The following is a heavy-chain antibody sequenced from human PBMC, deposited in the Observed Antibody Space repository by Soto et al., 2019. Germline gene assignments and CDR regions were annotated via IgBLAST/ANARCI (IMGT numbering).Heavy chain of an antibody. CDR2: IYYSGST. D-gene: IGHD3-22*01. V-gene: IGHV4-39*07. Sequence: PSETLSLTCTVSGGSISSSSYYWGWIRQPPGKGLEWIGSIYYSGSTNYNPSLKSRVTISVDTSKNQFSLKLSSVTAADTAVYYCARSMYYCDIWGQGTLVTVSS. CDR3: ARSMYYCDI. CDR1: GGSISSSSYY. J-gene: IGHJ4*02.